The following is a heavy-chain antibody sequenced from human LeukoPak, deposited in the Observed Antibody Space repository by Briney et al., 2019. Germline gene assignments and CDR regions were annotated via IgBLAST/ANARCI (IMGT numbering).Heavy chain of an antibody. V-gene: IGHV1-69*13. CDR3: ARGGSDSSGYYYGVDY. Sequence: ASVKVSCKASGGTFSSYAISWVRQAPGQGLEWMGGIIPIFGTANYAQKFQGRVTITADESTSTAYMELSSLRSEDTAVYYCARGGSDSSGYYYGVDYWGQGTLVTVSS. J-gene: IGHJ4*02. D-gene: IGHD3-22*01. CDR2: IIPIFGTA. CDR1: GGTFSSYA.